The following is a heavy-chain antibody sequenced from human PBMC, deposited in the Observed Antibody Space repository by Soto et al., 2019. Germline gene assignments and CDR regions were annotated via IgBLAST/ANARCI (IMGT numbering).Heavy chain of an antibody. V-gene: IGHV3-11*01. CDR3: ARDMRLYGMDV. J-gene: IGHJ6*02. CDR2: ISSGGETK. D-gene: IGHD6-25*01. CDR1: GFTFIDFY. Sequence: GGSLRLSCAASGFTFIDFYMAWIRQSPGRGLEWISSISSGGETKYYADSVKGRFTISRDNTENSLYLQMNSLRADDTAVYFCARDMRLYGMDVWGQGTTVTVSS.